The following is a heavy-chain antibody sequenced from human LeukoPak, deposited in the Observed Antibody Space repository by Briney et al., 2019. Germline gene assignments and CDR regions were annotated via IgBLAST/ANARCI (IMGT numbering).Heavy chain of an antibody. D-gene: IGHD6-13*01. CDR1: GFTFSSYW. V-gene: IGHV4-59*01. J-gene: IGHJ4*02. Sequence: GSLRLSCAASGFTFSSYWMSWVRQPPGKGLEWIGYISYSGSTNYNPSLRSRVTISVDTSKNQFSLKLSSVTAADTAVYYCAREVLAAAGTYDYWGQGTLVTVSS. CDR2: ISYSGST. CDR3: AREVLAAAGTYDY.